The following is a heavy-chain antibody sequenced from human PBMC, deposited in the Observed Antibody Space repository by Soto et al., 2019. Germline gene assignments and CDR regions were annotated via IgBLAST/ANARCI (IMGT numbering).Heavy chain of an antibody. CDR2: IYSGGST. CDR3: ARPHYGQKDAFDI. Sequence: EVQLVETGGGLIQPGGSLRLSCAASGFTVSSNYMSWVRQAPGKGLEWVSVIYSGGSTYYADSVKGRFTISRDNSKNTLYLQMNSLTAEDTAVYYCARPHYGQKDAFDIWGQGTMVTVSS. CDR1: GFTVSSNY. J-gene: IGHJ3*02. D-gene: IGHD3-10*01. V-gene: IGHV3-53*02.